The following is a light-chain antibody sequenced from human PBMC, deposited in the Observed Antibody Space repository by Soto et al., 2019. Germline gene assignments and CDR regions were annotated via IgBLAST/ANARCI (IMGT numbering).Light chain of an antibody. CDR1: SSDVGGYNY. CDR2: DVN. Sequence: QLVLTQPRSVSGSPGQSVTISCTGTSSDVGGYNYVSWYQQHPGKAPKLRIYDVNKRPSGVPDRFSGSKSGNTASLTISGLQAADEADYYCCSYAGSYTLIFGGGTKLTVL. CDR3: CSYAGSYTLI. V-gene: IGLV2-11*01. J-gene: IGLJ2*01.